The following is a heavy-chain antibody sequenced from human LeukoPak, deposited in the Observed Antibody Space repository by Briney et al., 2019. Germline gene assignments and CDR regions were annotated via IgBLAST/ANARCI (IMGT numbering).Heavy chain of an antibody. CDR2: IIPIFGTA. CDR3: ATLLTMTPLRAFDI. V-gene: IGHV1-69*05. Sequence: SVKVSCKASGGTFSSYAISWVRQAPGQGLEWMGRIIPIFGTANYAQKFQGRVTTTTDESTSTAYMELSSLRSEDTAVYYCATLLTMTPLRAFDIWGQGTMVTVSS. CDR1: GGTFSSYA. D-gene: IGHD3-22*01. J-gene: IGHJ3*02.